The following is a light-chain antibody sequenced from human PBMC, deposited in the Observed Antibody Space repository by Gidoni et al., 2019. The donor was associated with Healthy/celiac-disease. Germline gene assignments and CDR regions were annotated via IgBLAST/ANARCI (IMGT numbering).Light chain of an antibody. CDR3: QSYDSSLSGSV. CDR2: GNS. Sequence: QSVLTQPPSVSGAPGPRVTISCPGTSSNIGAGYDVHWYQQLPGTAPKLLIYGNSNRPSGVPDRFSGSKSGTSASLAITGLQAEDEADYYCQSYDSSLSGSVFGGGTKLTVL. V-gene: IGLV1-40*01. CDR1: SSNIGAGYD. J-gene: IGLJ2*01.